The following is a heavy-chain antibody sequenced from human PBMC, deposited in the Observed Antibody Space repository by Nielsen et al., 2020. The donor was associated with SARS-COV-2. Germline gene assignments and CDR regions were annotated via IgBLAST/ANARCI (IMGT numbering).Heavy chain of an antibody. Sequence: GESLKISCSASGFTFSSYAMHWVRQAPGKGLEWVSAISGSGGSTYYADSVKGRFTISRDNSKNTLYLQMNSLRAEDTAVYYCAKAAAIQGLGYWGQGTLVTVSS. J-gene: IGHJ4*02. CDR3: AKAAAIQGLGY. V-gene: IGHV3-23*01. CDR2: ISGSGGST. CDR1: GFTFSSYA. D-gene: IGHD6-25*01.